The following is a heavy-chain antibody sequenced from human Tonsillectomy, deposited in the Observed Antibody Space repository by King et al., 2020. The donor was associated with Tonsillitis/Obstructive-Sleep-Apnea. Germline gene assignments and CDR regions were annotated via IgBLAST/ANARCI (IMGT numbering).Heavy chain of an antibody. CDR1: DDSISSYY. V-gene: IGHV4-59*01. D-gene: IGHD4-17*01. J-gene: IGHJ6*03. CDR2: IYYSGTT. CDR3: ARTSLDYGDYEFTYYMDV. Sequence: QLQESGPGLVKPSETLSLTCTVSDDSISSYYWSWIRQPPEKGLEWIAYIYYSGTTNYNPSLKSRVTISLDTSKNQFSLKLSSVTAADTAVYYCARTSLDYGDYEFTYYMDVWGKGTTVSVSS.